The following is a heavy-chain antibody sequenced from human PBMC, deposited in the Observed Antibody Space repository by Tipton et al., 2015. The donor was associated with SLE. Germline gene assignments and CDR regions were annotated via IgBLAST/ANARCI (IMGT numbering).Heavy chain of an antibody. J-gene: IGHJ6*03. CDR2: IIPMFGTA. V-gene: IGHV1-69*01. CDR1: GGTFNTYA. D-gene: IGHD3-10*01. Sequence: QLVQSGPEVKKPGSSVKVSCKASGGTFNTYAISWVRQPPGQGLEWMGGIIPMFGTANYPQKFQGRVTINLDELTNTAYMELSSLRSEDTAVYYCARGTGHYYGSGSYFYMDVWGKGTNVTVSS. CDR3: ARGTGHYYGSGSYFYMDV.